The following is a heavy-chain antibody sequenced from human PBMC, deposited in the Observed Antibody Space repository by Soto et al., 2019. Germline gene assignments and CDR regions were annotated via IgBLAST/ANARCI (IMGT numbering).Heavy chain of an antibody. CDR3: ARLDYGGNGGPNC. D-gene: IGHD2-15*01. Sequence: GESLKISCKGSGYSFNTYYIGWVRQMPGKGLEWMGIIYPGDSDTKYSPSFQGQVTISADKSISTAFLQWSSLKASDTAIYYCARLDYGGNGGPNCWGQGTLVTVSS. J-gene: IGHJ4*02. CDR2: IYPGDSDT. V-gene: IGHV5-51*01. CDR1: GYSFNTYY.